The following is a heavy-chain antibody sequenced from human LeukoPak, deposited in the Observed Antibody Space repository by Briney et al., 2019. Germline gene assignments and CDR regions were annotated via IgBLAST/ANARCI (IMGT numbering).Heavy chain of an antibody. J-gene: IGHJ3*02. CDR3: ARGPYISSWYPDAFDI. CDR1: GFTFSSYS. V-gene: IGHV3-48*02. Sequence: GGSLRLSCAASGFTFSSYSMNWVRQAPGKGLEWVSYISSSSSTIYYADSVKGRFTISRDNAKNSLYLQMNSLRDEDTAVYYCARGPYISSWYPDAFDIWGQGTMVTVSS. CDR2: ISSSSSTI. D-gene: IGHD6-13*01.